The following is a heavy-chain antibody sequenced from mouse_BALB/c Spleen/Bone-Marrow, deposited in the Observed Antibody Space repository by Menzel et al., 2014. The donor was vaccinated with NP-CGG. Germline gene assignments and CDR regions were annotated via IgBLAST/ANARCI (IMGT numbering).Heavy chain of an antibody. V-gene: IGHV14-3*02. CDR2: IDPANGNT. CDR3: ARWEYYAMDY. CDR1: GFNIKDTY. D-gene: IGHD4-1*01. Sequence: VQLKQSGAELVKPGASVKLSCTASGFNIKDTYMHWVKQRPEQGLEWIGRIDPANGNTKYDPKFQGKATITADTSSNTAYLQLSSLTSEDAAVYYCARWEYYAMDYWGQGTSGTXSS. J-gene: IGHJ4*01.